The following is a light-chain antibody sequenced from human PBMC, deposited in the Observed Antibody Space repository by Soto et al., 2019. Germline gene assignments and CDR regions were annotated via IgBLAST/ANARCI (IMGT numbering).Light chain of an antibody. CDR2: EVS. CDR3: SSYINTNPLV. Sequence: QSALTQPASVSGSPGQSITISCTGTSSDVGSYNLVSWYQQHPGKAPKLVIFEVSNRPSGVSNRFSGSKSGNTASLTISGLQAEDEADNYCSSYINTNPLVFAGGTKLTVL. CDR1: SSDVGSYNL. J-gene: IGLJ2*01. V-gene: IGLV2-14*02.